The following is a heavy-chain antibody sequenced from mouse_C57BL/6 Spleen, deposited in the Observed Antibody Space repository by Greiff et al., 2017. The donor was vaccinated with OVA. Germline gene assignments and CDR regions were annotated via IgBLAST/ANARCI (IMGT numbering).Heavy chain of an antibody. CDR1: GYTFTDYY. Sequence: VQLQQSGPVLVKPGASVKMSCKASGYTFTDYYMNWVKQSHGKSLEWIGVINPYNGGTSYNQKFKGKATLTVDKSSSTAYMELNSLTSEDSAVYYCARETRDAMDYWGQGTSVTVSS. V-gene: IGHV1-19*01. J-gene: IGHJ4*01. CDR3: ARETRDAMDY. CDR2: INPYNGGT.